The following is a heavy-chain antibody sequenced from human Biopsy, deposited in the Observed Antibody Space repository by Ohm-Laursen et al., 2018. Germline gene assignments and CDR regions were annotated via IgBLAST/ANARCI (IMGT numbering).Heavy chain of an antibody. V-gene: IGHV3-23*01. J-gene: IGHJ4*02. D-gene: IGHD3-22*01. CDR1: GFTFRLYA. Sequence: SLRLSCTASGFTFRLYAMSWVRQAPGKGLEWVSAISGSRGGTYYAESAKGRFTVSRDNSQNSLFLQMNSLRADDTAVYYCAKSGYSSEYDSSGEFDSWGQGTLVSVSS. CDR2: ISGSRGGT. CDR3: AKSGYSSEYDSSGEFDS.